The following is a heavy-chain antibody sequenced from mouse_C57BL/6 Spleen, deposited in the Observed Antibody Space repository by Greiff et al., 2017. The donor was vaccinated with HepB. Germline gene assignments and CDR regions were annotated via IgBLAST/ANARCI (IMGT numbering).Heavy chain of an antibody. CDR3: ARSYDFVGFAY. CDR1: GYAFSSSW. V-gene: IGHV1-82*01. J-gene: IGHJ3*01. CDR2: IYPGDGDT. D-gene: IGHD2-4*01. Sequence: VQLQQSGPELVKPGASVKISCKASGYAFSSSWMNWVKQRPGKGLEWIGRIYPGDGDTNYNGKFKGKATLTADKSSNTAYMQLISLTSEDSAVYFCARSYDFVGFAYWGQGTLVTVSA.